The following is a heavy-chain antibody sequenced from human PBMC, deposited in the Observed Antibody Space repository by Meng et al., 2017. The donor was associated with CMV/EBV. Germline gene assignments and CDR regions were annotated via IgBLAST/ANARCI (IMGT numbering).Heavy chain of an antibody. CDR1: GFTFSSYS. D-gene: IGHD6-19*01. Sequence: GESLKISCAASGFTFSSYSMRWGRQAPGKGLEWVSVIYSGGSSKYYADSVKGRFTITRDKSKNTLYLQMYSLRAEDTAVYYCAKEGGYSSGWYSPEFDSWGQGTLVTVSS. CDR3: AKEGGYSSGWYSPEFDS. CDR2: IYSGGSSK. J-gene: IGHJ4*02. V-gene: IGHV3-23*03.